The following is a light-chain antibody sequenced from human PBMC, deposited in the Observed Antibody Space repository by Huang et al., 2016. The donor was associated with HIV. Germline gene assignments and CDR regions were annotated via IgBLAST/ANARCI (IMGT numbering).Light chain of an antibody. V-gene: IGKV3-20*01. CDR3: QHYGNSPYT. Sequence: EIVLTQSPGPLSLSEGERATLTSRASQSITSIYLAWYKQKPGQAPGLLIDGASSRAAGIPDRFSGSGSGTDFTLTISGLEPEDFAVYFCQHYGNSPYTFGQGSKVEI. J-gene: IGKJ2*01. CDR1: QSITSIY. CDR2: GAS.